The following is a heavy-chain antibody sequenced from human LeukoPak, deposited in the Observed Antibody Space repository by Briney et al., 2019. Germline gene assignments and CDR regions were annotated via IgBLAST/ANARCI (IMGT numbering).Heavy chain of an antibody. V-gene: IGHV4-39*07. D-gene: IGHD6-13*01. CDR2: VYYRGNT. CDR3: AREWGIAAAGNTAFDF. Sequence: SETLSLTCTVSRDSISSHIYYWGWIRRPPGKGLEWIGSVYYRGNTYYNPSLRSRVTLSVDTSKNQFSLKLNSVTAADTALYYCAREWGIAAAGNTAFDFWGPGIQVTVSS. CDR1: RDSISSHIYY. J-gene: IGHJ4*02.